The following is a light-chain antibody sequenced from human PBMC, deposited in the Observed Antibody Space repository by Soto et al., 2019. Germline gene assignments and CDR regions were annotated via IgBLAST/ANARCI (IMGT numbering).Light chain of an antibody. Sequence: QSVLTQPPSVSAAPGEKVSISCSGSSSNIGNDYVSWYQQLPGTAPKLLIYDNDKRPSGIPDRFSGSKSGTSATLGITGLQTGDEADYHCATWGDSLSSVIFGGGTKLTVL. J-gene: IGLJ2*01. CDR2: DND. CDR3: ATWGDSLSSVI. V-gene: IGLV1-51*01. CDR1: SSNIGNDY.